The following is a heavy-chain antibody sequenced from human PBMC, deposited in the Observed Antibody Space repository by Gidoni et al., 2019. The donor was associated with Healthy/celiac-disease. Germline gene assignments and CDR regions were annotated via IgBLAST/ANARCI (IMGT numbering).Heavy chain of an antibody. D-gene: IGHD6-13*01. CDR3: AQGSSWYSGGAFDF. V-gene: IGHV4-34*01. Sequence: QVQLQQWGAGLLKPSETLSLTCAVYGGSFSGYYWRWIRQPPGKGLEWIGEINHSRNTNYNPSLKSRVTISVDTSKNQFSLKLSSVTAADTAVYYCAQGSSWYSGGAFDFWGPGTMVTVSS. CDR2: INHSRNT. J-gene: IGHJ3*01. CDR1: GGSFSGYY.